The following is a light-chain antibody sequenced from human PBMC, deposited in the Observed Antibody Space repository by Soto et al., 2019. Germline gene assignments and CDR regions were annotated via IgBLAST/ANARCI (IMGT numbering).Light chain of an antibody. Sequence: EIVLTQSPGNLSLSPGERATLSCRASQSVSPYLAWYQHKPGQAPRLLIYGASSRATGIPDRFSGSRSGTDFTLTISRLEPEDFAVYFCQQYGSSPPVTFGPGTKVDIK. CDR3: QQYGSSPPVT. V-gene: IGKV3-20*01. J-gene: IGKJ3*01. CDR2: GAS. CDR1: QSVSPY.